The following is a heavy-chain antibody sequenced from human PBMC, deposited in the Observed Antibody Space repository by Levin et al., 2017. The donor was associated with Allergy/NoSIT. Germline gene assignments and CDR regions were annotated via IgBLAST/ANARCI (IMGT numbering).Heavy chain of an antibody. V-gene: IGHV3-48*02. J-gene: IGHJ3*02. CDR1: GFTFSSYS. Sequence: RAGGSLRLSCAASGFTFSSYSMNWVRQAPGKGLEWVSYISSSSSTIYYADSVKGRFTISRDNAKNSLYLQMNSLRDEDTAVYYCARPSLGGGHLGEPTWGFDAFDIWGQGTMVTVSS. CDR2: ISSSSSTI. CDR3: ARPSLGGGHLGEPTWGFDAFDI. D-gene: IGHD3-16*01.